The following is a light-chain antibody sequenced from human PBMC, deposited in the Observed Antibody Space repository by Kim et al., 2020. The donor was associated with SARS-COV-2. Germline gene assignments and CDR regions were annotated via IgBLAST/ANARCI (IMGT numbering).Light chain of an antibody. CDR3: GADHGSGSNFVYV. V-gene: IGLV9-49*01. Sequence: QLVLTQPPSASASLGASVTLTCTLSSGYSNYKVDWYQQRPGKGPRFVMRVGTGGIVGSKGDGIPDRFSVLGSGLNRNLTIKNIQEEDESDYHCGADHGSGSNFVYVFGTGTQLTVL. J-gene: IGLJ1*01. CDR2: VGTGGIVG. CDR1: SGYSNYK.